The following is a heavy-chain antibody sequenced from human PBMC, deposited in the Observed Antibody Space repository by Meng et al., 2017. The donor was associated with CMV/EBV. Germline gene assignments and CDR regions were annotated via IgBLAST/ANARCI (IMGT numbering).Heavy chain of an antibody. J-gene: IGHJ6*02. Sequence: GESLKISCAASGFTFSSYAMHWVRQAPGKGLEWVAVISYDGSNKYYADSVKGRFTISRDNSKNTLYLQMNSLRAEDTAVYYCARELGITIFGVVIDYYYYGMDVWGQGTTVTVSS. CDR3: ARELGITIFGVVIDYYYYGMDV. D-gene: IGHD3-3*01. V-gene: IGHV3-30*04. CDR2: ISYDGSNK. CDR1: GFTFSSYA.